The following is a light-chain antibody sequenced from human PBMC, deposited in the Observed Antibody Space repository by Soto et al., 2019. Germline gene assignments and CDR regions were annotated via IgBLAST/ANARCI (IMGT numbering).Light chain of an antibody. V-gene: IGKV1-39*01. CDR1: QNIKNY. CDR3: QEGYSAPWT. Sequence: DIPLTQSPLSLSASVGDRVTITCRTSQNIKNYLNWYQQRPGRAPKLLIYAASSLHSGVPSRFSGSGSGTDFTLTITSLQPEDFATYYCQEGYSAPWTFGQGTKVEI. J-gene: IGKJ1*01. CDR2: AAS.